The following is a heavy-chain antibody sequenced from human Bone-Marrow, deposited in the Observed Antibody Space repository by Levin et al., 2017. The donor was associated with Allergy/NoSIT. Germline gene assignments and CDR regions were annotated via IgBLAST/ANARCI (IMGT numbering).Heavy chain of an antibody. CDR3: AGGGVAAADWFDP. CDR1: GAATINYY. CDR2: IYYSGTT. D-gene: IGHD6-13*01. Sequence: SETLSLTCTVTGAATINYYWSWIRQPPGKGLEWIGYIYYSGTTNYNPSLKSRVTISVDTSKNQFSLTLSFVTAADTAVYYCAGGGVAAADWFDPWGQGTLVTVSS. J-gene: IGHJ5*02. V-gene: IGHV4-59*01.